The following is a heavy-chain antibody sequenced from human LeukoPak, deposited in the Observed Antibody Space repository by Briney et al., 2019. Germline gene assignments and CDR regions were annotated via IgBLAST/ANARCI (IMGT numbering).Heavy chain of an antibody. D-gene: IGHD2-15*01. Sequence: GGSLRLSCAASGFTFSSYAMSWVRQAPGKGLEWVSAISGSGGSTYYADSVKGRFTISRDNAKNSLYLQMNSLRAEDTAVYYCARGWRYCSGGSCHNWFDPWGQGTLVTVSS. V-gene: IGHV3-23*01. J-gene: IGHJ5*02. CDR2: ISGSGGST. CDR1: GFTFSSYA. CDR3: ARGWRYCSGGSCHNWFDP.